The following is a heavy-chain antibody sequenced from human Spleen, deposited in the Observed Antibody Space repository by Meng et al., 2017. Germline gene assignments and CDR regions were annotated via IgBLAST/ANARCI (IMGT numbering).Heavy chain of an antibody. CDR3: ARGVGRWLQLYYCVMDV. CDR2: INSDGSST. CDR1: GFTFSSYW. V-gene: IGHV3-74*01. Sequence: GESLKISCAASGFTFSSYWMHWVRQAPGKGLVWVSRINSDGSSTSYEDSVKGRFTISRDNAKNTLYLQMNSLRAEDTAVYYCARGVGRWLQLYYCVMDVWGQGTTVTVSS. J-gene: IGHJ6*02. D-gene: IGHD5-24*01.